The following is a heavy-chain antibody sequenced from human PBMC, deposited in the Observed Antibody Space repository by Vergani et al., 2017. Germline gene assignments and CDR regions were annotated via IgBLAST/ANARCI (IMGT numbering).Heavy chain of an antibody. CDR1: GFTFSSYW. CDR3: ASGAGYGTLFDY. Sequence: EVQLVESGGGLVQPGGSLRLSCAASGFTFSSYWMSWVRQAPGKGLEWVANIKQDGSEKYYVDSVKGRFTISRDNAKNALYLQMNILRAEDTAVYYCASGAGYGTLFDYWGQGTLVTVSS. J-gene: IGHJ4*02. V-gene: IGHV3-7*01. CDR2: IKQDGSEK. D-gene: IGHD5-12*01.